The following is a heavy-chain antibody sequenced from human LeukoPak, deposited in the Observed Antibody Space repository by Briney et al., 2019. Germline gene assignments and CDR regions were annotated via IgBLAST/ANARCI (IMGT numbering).Heavy chain of an antibody. CDR3: ARSVVVSATLYYYYYMDV. Sequence: GGSLRLSCAASGFTFSSYEMNWVRQAPGKGLEWVSYIRSSGNTIYYADSVKGRFTISRDNAKNSLYLQMNSLRAEDTAVYYCARSVVVSATLYYYYYMDVWGKGTTVTVSS. D-gene: IGHD2-2*01. CDR2: IRSSGNTI. V-gene: IGHV3-48*03. CDR1: GFTFSSYE. J-gene: IGHJ6*03.